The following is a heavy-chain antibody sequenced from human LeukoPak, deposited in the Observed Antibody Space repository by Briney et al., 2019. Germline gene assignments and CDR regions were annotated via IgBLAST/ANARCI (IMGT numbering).Heavy chain of an antibody. CDR1: GFTFSSYG. J-gene: IGHJ6*02. D-gene: IGHD2/OR15-2a*01. V-gene: IGHV3-30*02. CDR2: IRYDGSNK. CDR3: AKDLYPDYFNYGMDV. Sequence: GGSLRLSCAASGFTFSSYGMHWVRQAPGKGLEWVAFIRYDGSNKYYADSVKGRFTTSRDNSKNTLYLQMNSLRAEDTAVYYCAKDLYPDYFNYGMDVWGQGTTVTVSS.